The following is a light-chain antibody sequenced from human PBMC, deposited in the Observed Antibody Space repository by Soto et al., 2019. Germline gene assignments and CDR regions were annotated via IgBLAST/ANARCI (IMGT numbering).Light chain of an antibody. J-gene: IGKJ1*01. V-gene: IGKV1-5*01. CDR2: DAS. CDR3: QQHNTYPWT. Sequence: DIHMTQSPSTLSASVVDIVTFTCRASQTISSWLAWYQQKPGKAPKLLIYDASSLESGVPSRFSGSGSGTEFTITISRLQPEDNATHYCQQHNTYPWTFAQGTKLEIK. CDR1: QTISSW.